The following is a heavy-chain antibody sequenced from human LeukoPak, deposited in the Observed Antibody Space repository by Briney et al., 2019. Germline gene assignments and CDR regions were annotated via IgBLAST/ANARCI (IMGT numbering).Heavy chain of an antibody. D-gene: IGHD1-26*01. Sequence: GSLRLSCAASGFTFSSYAMHWVRQAPGKGLEWVAVISYDGSNKYYADSVKGRFTISRDNSKNTLYLQMNSLRAEDTAVYYCARAPPRIVGANLEFDSWGQGTLVTVSS. CDR2: ISYDGSNK. CDR3: ARAPPRIVGANLEFDS. CDR1: GFTFSSYA. J-gene: IGHJ4*02. V-gene: IGHV3-30-3*01.